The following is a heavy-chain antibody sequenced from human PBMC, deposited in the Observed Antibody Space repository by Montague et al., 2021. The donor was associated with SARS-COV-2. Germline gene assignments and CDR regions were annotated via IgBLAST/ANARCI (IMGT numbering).Heavy chain of an antibody. D-gene: IGHD5-12*01. V-gene: IGHV4-38-2*01. CDR2: VYHSGYT. J-gene: IGHJ4*02. Sequence: ETLSLIYSVSGFSISSGFYWAWIRQSPGKGPEWIGTVYHSGYTHYNPSLKGRVTVSIDTSKNQFSLTVTSVTAADTAVYFCARRGYTGSDYFDYWGQGTLVTVSS. CDR3: ARRGYTGSDYFDY. CDR1: GFSISSGFY.